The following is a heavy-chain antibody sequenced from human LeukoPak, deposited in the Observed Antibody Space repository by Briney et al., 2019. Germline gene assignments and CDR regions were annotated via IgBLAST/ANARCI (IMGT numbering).Heavy chain of an antibody. CDR3: AKDSYYDRSGYYST. CDR1: GFTFSSFA. Sequence: GGSLRLSCAASGFTFSSFAISWVRQAPGKGLEWVSGISGSGGSTYYADSVKGRFTISRDRSKDTLYLQMNSLRAEDTALYYCAKDSYYDRSGYYSTWGQGTLVTVSS. V-gene: IGHV3-23*01. J-gene: IGHJ4*02. D-gene: IGHD3-22*01. CDR2: ISGSGGST.